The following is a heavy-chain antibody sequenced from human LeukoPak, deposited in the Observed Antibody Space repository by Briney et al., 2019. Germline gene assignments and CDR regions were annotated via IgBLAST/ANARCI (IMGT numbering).Heavy chain of an antibody. D-gene: IGHD6-6*01. Sequence: GGSLRLSCAASGFTFSSYAMGWVRQAPGKGLEWVSLISGSGGSTYYVDSVKGRFTLSRDNSQNMLYLQMHSLRAEDTAVYYCARGGHTSSSWRNFFDHWGQGTLVTVSS. V-gene: IGHV3-23*01. CDR2: ISGSGGST. CDR1: GFTFSSYA. CDR3: ARGGHTSSSWRNFFDH. J-gene: IGHJ4*02.